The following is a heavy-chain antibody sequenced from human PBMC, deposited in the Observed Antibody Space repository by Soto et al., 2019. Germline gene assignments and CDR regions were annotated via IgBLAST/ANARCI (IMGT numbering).Heavy chain of an antibody. D-gene: IGHD3-10*01. V-gene: IGHV3-48*02. CDR1: GFTFSSYS. CDR3: ARSELLWFGLTFDY. J-gene: IGHJ4*02. Sequence: GGSLRLSCAASGFTFSSYSMNWVRQAPGKGLEWVSYISSSSSTIYYADSVKGRFTISRDNAKNSLYLQMNSLRDEDTAVYYCARSELLWFGLTFDYWGQGTLVTVSS. CDR2: ISSSSSTI.